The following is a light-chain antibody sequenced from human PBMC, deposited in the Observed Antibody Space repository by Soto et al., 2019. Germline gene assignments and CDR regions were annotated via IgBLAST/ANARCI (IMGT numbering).Light chain of an antibody. Sequence: QSVLTQPPSGSGAPGQRVTISCTGSISNIGADNDVHWYQQVPGTAPKLLIFRNNNRPSGVPDRFSGSKSGTSASVAITGLQAEDEADYYCQSYDSSLNTYVFGTGTKLTVL. CDR1: ISNIGADND. CDR2: RNN. J-gene: IGLJ1*01. CDR3: QSYDSSLNTYV. V-gene: IGLV1-40*01.